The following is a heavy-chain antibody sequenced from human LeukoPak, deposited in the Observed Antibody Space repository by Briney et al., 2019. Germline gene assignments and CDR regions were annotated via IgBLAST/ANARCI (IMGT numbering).Heavy chain of an antibody. CDR2: ISSSSSYI. CDR3: ARDHASFAFDI. D-gene: IGHD3-16*02. CDR1: GFTFSSYS. V-gene: IGHV3-21*01. Sequence: PGGSLRLSCAASGFTFSSYSMNWVRQAPGKGLEWVSYISSSSSYIYYADSVKGRFTISRDNAKNSLYLQMNSLRAEDTAVYYCARDHASFAFDIWGQGTMVTVSS. J-gene: IGHJ3*02.